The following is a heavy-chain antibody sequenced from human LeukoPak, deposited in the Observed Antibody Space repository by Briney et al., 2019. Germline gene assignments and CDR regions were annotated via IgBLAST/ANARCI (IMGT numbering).Heavy chain of an antibody. CDR2: IIPIFGTA. D-gene: IGHD6-13*01. Sequence: SVKVSCKASGGTFSSYAISWVRQAPGQGLEWMGGIIPIFGTANYAQKFQGRVTITTDESTSTAYMELSSLRSEDTDVYYCARDDLSGSSWYGPLDYYYMDVWGKGTTVTVSS. J-gene: IGHJ6*03. V-gene: IGHV1-69*05. CDR3: ARDDLSGSSWYGPLDYYYMDV. CDR1: GGTFSSYA.